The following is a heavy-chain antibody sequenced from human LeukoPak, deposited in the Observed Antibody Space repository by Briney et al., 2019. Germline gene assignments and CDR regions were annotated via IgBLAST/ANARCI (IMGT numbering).Heavy chain of an antibody. CDR1: GGSISSYY. Sequence: SETLSLTCTVSGGSISSYYWSWIRQPAGKGLEWIGRIYTRGSTNYNPSLKSRVTMSVDTSKNQFSLKLSSVTAADTAAYYCARDAFGGYSSGWYERNWFDPWGQGTLVTVSS. CDR2: IYTRGST. V-gene: IGHV4-4*07. CDR3: ARDAFGGYSSGWYERNWFDP. D-gene: IGHD6-19*01. J-gene: IGHJ5*02.